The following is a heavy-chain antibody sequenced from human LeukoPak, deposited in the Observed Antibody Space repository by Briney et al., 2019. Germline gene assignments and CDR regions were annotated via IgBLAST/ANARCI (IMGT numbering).Heavy chain of an antibody. CDR1: GFTFSGSA. J-gene: IGHJ3*02. CDR2: IRSKANSYAT. D-gene: IGHD5-18*01. Sequence: PGGSLRLSCAASGFTFSGSAMHWVRQASGKGLEWVGRIRSKANSYATAYAASVKGRFTISRDDSKNTAYLQMNSLKTEDTAVYYCARGRGYSYGHDHDAFDIWGQGTMVTVSS. V-gene: IGHV3-73*01. CDR3: ARGRGYSYGHDHDAFDI.